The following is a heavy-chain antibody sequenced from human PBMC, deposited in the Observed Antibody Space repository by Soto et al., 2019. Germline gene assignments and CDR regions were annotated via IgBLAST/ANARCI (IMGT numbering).Heavy chain of an antibody. D-gene: IGHD6-19*01. CDR2: ISWNSGSI. Sequence: GGSLRLSCAASGFTFDDYAMHWVRQAPGKGLEWVSGISWNSGSIGYADSVKGRFTISRDNAKNSLYLQMNSLRAEDTALYYCAKSTMVAGTWFDYWGQGTLVTVSS. J-gene: IGHJ4*02. CDR3: AKSTMVAGTWFDY. CDR1: GFTFDDYA. V-gene: IGHV3-9*01.